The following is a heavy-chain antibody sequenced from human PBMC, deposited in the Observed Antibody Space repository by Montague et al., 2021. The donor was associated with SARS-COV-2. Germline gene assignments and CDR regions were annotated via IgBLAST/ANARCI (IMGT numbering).Heavy chain of an antibody. CDR2: IYTSGST. Sequence: TLSLTCTVSGGSISSGSYYWSWIRQPAGKGLEWIGRIYTSGSTNYNPSLKSRVTISVDTSKHQFSLRLSSVTAADTAVYYCARVGVGTMVRGVTPAYYCYGMEVEGQGTTVTVS. CDR1: GGSISSGSYY. J-gene: IGHJ6*02. CDR3: ARVGVGTMVRGVTPAYYCYGMEV. D-gene: IGHD3-10*01. V-gene: IGHV4-61*02.